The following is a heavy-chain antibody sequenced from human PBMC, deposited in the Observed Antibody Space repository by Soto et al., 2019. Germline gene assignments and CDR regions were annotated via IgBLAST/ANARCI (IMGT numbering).Heavy chain of an antibody. J-gene: IGHJ1*01. CDR1: GFTFSSYW. Sequence: EVQLVESGGGLVQPGGSLRLSCAASGFTFSSYWMHWVRQAPGKGLVWVSRISSDGSSTGYADAVKGRFTISISRDNAKNTLFLQMNSLRAEDTAVYYCVSSLLACSGGRCFFEDFQNWGQGTLVTVSS. D-gene: IGHD2-15*01. CDR3: VSSLLACSGGRCFFEDFQN. V-gene: IGHV3-74*01. CDR2: ISSDGSST.